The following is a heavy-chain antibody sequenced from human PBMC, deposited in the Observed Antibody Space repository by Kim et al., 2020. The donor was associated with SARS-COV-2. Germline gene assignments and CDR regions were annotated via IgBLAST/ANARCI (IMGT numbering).Heavy chain of an antibody. CDR3: ARSQLVPLDY. V-gene: IGHV4-39*01. D-gene: IGHD1-1*01. CDR2: IYYSGST. Sequence: SETLSLTCTVSGGSISSSSYYWGWIRQPPGKGLEWIGSIYYSGSTYYNPSLKSRVTISVDTSKNQFSLKLSSLTAADTAVYYCARSQLVPLDYWGQGTLVTVSS. J-gene: IGHJ4*02. CDR1: GGSISSSSYY.